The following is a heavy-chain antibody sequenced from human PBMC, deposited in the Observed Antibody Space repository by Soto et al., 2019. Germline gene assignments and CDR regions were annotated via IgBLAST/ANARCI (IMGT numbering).Heavy chain of an antibody. J-gene: IGHJ4*02. CDR3: ARGPGTMAKIDY. V-gene: IGHV4-39*01. CDR2: IYSSENT. CDR1: GGSVSSSSYS. D-gene: IGHD3-10*01. Sequence: SETPSLTCTVSGGSVSSSSYSWGWIRQSPGKGLEWIGTIYSSENTYYNPSLLSRVTISVDTSKNEFSLRLGSVTAADTAVYYCARGPGTMAKIDYWGQGTLVTVS.